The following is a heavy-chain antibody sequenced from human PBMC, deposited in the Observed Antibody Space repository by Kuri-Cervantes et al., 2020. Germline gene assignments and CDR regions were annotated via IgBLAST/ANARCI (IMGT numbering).Heavy chain of an antibody. V-gene: IGHV4-34*01. CDR3: ARVGALDTFDI. CDR1: GGSFSGYY. CDR2: INHSGST. J-gene: IGHJ3*02. Sequence: SQTLSLTCGVYGGSFSGYYWSWIRQPPGKGLEWIGEINHSGSTNYNPSLKSRVTISVDTSKNQFSLKLSSVTAADTAVYYCARVGALDTFDIWGQGTMVTVSS. D-gene: IGHD3-10*01.